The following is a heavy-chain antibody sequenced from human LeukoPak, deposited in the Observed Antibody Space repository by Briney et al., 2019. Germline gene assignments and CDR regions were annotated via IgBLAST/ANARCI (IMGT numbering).Heavy chain of an antibody. CDR3: ARLTGHPYYLDY. Sequence: SETLSLTCTVSGGSISSYYWSWIRQPPGKGLEWIGYIYYSGSTNYNPSLKSRVTISVDTSKNQFSLRLSSVTTADTAVYYCARLTGHPYYLDYWGQGTLVTVSS. D-gene: IGHD3-9*01. V-gene: IGHV4-59*01. J-gene: IGHJ4*02. CDR2: IYYSGST. CDR1: GGSISSYY.